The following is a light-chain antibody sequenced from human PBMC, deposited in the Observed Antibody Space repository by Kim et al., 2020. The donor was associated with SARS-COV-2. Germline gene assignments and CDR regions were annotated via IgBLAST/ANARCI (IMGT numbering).Light chain of an antibody. CDR2: AAS. Sequence: IVLTQSPDTLSLSPGERAILSCRASQALRSRSLAWYQQKPGQAHRLVISAASNRAPGTADRFSGSVSGADFALTISRLEPEDFAVYYCQQYDTLPNTFGQGTNLEI. CDR3: QQYDTLPNT. V-gene: IGKV3-20*01. J-gene: IGKJ2*01. CDR1: QALRSRS.